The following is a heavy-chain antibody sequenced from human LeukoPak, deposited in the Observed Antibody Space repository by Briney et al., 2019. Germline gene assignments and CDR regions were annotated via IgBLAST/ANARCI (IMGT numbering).Heavy chain of an antibody. CDR2: INHSGST. CDR1: GGSFSGYY. CDR3: ARGFHRYSYGFGVYYFDY. J-gene: IGHJ4*02. Sequence: SETLSLTCAVYGGSFSGYYWSWIRQPPGKGLEWIGEINHSGSTNYNPSLKSRVTISVDTSKNQFSLTLSSVTAADTAVYYCARGFHRYSYGFGVYYFDYWGQGTLVTVSS. V-gene: IGHV4-34*01. D-gene: IGHD5-18*01.